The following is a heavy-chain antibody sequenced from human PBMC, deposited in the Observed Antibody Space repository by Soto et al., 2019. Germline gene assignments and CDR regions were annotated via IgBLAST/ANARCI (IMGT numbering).Heavy chain of an antibody. CDR3: ARGGSSSGFDY. CDR2: IYSNGNT. Sequence: QVQLQESGPGLVKPSETLSLTCIVSGGSISSYYWSCVRQSAGKALEWIGRIYSNGNTNYNPSLKSRVTMSVDTSKNQCSLKLTSVTVADTAVYYCARGGSSSGFDYWGQGTLVTVPP. CDR1: GGSISSYY. V-gene: IGHV4-4*07. D-gene: IGHD6-6*01. J-gene: IGHJ4*02.